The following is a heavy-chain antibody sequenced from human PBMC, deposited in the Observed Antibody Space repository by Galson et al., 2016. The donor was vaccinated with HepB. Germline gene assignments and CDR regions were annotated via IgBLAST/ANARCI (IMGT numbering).Heavy chain of an antibody. Sequence: SVKVSCKASGGASRNYAISWVRQAPGQGLEWMGGIIPIFGTANHAQKFQGRVTITADESTRTAYMEMSSLRSEGTAVYYCARHLTGNYYYYGLDVWGQGTTVTVSS. CDR1: GGASRNYA. V-gene: IGHV1-69*13. CDR2: IIPIFGTA. D-gene: IGHD2-8*02. CDR3: ARHLTGNYYYYGLDV. J-gene: IGHJ6*02.